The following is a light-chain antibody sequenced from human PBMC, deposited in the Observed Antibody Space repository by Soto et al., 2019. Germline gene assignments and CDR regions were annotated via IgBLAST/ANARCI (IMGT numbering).Light chain of an antibody. Sequence: EIVLTQSPGTLSLSPGERATLSCRASQSVISTYLAWYQQKPGQAPRLLIYGASGRATGIPDRFSGGESGTDFTLTISRLEPEDFAVYYCQQYGSSPITFGQGTRLEIK. CDR3: QQYGSSPIT. CDR2: GAS. J-gene: IGKJ5*01. CDR1: QSVISTY. V-gene: IGKV3-20*01.